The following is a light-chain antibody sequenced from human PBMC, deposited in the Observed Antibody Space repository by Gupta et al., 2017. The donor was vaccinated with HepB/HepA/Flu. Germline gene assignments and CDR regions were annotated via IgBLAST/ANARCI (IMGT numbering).Light chain of an antibody. J-gene: IGKJ1*01. CDR1: QSVGTN. CDR3: QQYENWPPWT. Sequence: EIVMTQSPATLSVSPGDRATLSCRASQSVGTNLAWYQQRPGQAPRLLIYRATARDTGVPARFSGSGSGKEFTLSISSRQPDDIAVYYCQQYENWPPWTFGQGTKVEIK. V-gene: IGKV3-15*01. CDR2: RAT.